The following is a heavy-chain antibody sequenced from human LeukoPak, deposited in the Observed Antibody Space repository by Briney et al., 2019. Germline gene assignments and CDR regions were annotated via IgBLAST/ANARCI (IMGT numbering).Heavy chain of an antibody. D-gene: IGHD2-2*01. J-gene: IGHJ3*02. Sequence: GGSLRLSCAASGFTFSSYWMHWVRQAPGKGLVWVSRINSDGSSTSYADSVKGRFTISRDNAKNSLYLQMNSLRAEDTAVYYCARQDIVVVPAAIPDAFDIWGQGTMVTVSS. CDR3: ARQDIVVVPAAIPDAFDI. CDR2: INSDGSST. V-gene: IGHV3-74*01. CDR1: GFTFSSYW.